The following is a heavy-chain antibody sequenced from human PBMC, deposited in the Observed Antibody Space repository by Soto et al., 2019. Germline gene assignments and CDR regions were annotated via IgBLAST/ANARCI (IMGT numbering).Heavy chain of an antibody. V-gene: IGHV3-7*03. Sequence: EVQLVESGGGLVQPGGSLRLSCAASGFTFSSYWMSWVRQAPGKGLEWVANIKQDGSEKYYVDSVKGRFTISRDNAKNSLYLQMNSLRAEDTAVYYCAREIIGGYDYFDYWGQGTLVTVSS. J-gene: IGHJ4*02. D-gene: IGHD5-12*01. CDR3: AREIIGGYDYFDY. CDR2: IKQDGSEK. CDR1: GFTFSSYW.